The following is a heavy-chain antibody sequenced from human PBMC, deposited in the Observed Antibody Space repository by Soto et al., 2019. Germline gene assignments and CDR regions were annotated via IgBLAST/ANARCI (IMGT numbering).Heavy chain of an antibody. J-gene: IGHJ4*02. V-gene: IGHV1-46*01. CDR3: ARGLIYDSSGYYFDY. Sequence: GASVKVSCKASGYAFTIYHMHCVRQAPGQGLEWMGIINPSGGSTRYAQKCQGRVTMTRDTSTSTVYMELSSLRSEDTAVYYCARGLIYDSSGYYFDYWRQGTLVTVSS. CDR1: GYAFTIYH. CDR2: INPSGGST. D-gene: IGHD3-22*01.